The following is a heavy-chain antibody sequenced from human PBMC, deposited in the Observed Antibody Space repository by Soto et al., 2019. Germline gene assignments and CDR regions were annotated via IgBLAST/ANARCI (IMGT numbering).Heavy chain of an antibody. CDR2: ISAIYGKT. CDR3: ASNMVRGVIYGMDV. Sequence: ASVKVSCKASGYTFTSYGISWVRQAPGQGLEWMGGISAIYGKTSYAQKLQGRVTITTDESTSAAYMELSSLRSEDTAVYYCASNMVRGVIYGMDVWGQGTTVTVSS. J-gene: IGHJ6*02. CDR1: GYTFTSYG. D-gene: IGHD3-10*01. V-gene: IGHV1-18*01.